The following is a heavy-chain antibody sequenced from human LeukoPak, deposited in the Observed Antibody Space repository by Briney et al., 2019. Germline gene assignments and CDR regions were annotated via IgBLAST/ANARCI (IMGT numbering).Heavy chain of an antibody. D-gene: IGHD4-17*01. CDR1: GFTFSSYS. CDR2: ISSSSSTI. J-gene: IGHJ6*03. V-gene: IGHV3-48*01. Sequence: GGSLRLSCAASGFTFSSYSMNWVRQAPGKGLEWVSYISSSSSTIYYADSVKGRFTISRDNAKNSLYLQMNSLRAEDTAVYYCARVTGYGDPSRHMDVWGKGTTVTVSS. CDR3: ARVTGYGDPSRHMDV.